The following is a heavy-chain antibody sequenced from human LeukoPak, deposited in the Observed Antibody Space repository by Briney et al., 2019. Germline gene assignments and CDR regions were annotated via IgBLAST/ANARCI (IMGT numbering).Heavy chain of an antibody. CDR2: IIPIFGTA. J-gene: IGHJ6*02. CDR1: GGTFSSYA. CDR3: ARADGSSWSLYYYYYGMDV. V-gene: IGHV1-69*13. Sequence: SVKVSCKASGGTFSSYAISWVRQAPGQGLEWMGGIIPIFGTANYAQKFQGRVTITANESTSTAYMELSSLRSEDTAVYYCARADGSSWSLYYYYYGMDVWGQGTTVTVSS. D-gene: IGHD6-13*01.